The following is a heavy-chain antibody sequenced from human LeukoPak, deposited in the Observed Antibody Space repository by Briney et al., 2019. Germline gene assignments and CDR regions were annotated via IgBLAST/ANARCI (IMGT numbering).Heavy chain of an antibody. CDR2: IYYSGST. V-gene: IGHV4-59*01. D-gene: IGHD1-1*01. CDR3: ARGPPGWNVRRLPDY. J-gene: IGHJ4*02. Sequence: RSSETPSLTCTVAGGSISRYYCSWIRQPPGKGLEWIGYIYYSGSTNYNPSLKSRVTISVDTSKNQSSLKLSSVTAADTAVYYCARGPPGWNVRRLPDYWGQGTLVTVSS. CDR1: GGSISRYY.